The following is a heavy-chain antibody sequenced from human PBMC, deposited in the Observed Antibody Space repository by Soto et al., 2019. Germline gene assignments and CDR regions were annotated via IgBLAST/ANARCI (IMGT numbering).Heavy chain of an antibody. Sequence: QLQLQESGSGLVKPSQTLSLTCAVSGGSISSGGYSWSWIRQPPGKGLEWIGYIYHSGSTYYNPSLKSRVTISVDRSKNQFSLKLSSVTAADTAVYYCARAYCSSTSCYWSPRPSIVFDLWGRGTLVTVSS. J-gene: IGHJ2*01. CDR2: IYHSGST. CDR1: GGSISSGGYS. D-gene: IGHD2-2*01. V-gene: IGHV4-30-2*01. CDR3: ARAYCSSTSCYWSPRPSIVFDL.